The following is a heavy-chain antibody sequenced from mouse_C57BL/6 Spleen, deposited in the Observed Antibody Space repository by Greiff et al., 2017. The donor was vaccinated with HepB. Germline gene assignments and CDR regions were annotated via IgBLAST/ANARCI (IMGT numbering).Heavy chain of an antibody. J-gene: IGHJ3*01. Sequence: EVMLVESGAELVRPGASVKLSCTASGFNIKDDYMHWVKQRPEQGLEWIGWIDPENGDTEYASKFQGKATITADTSSNTAYLQLSSLTSEDTAVYYCTTEKWSFAYWGQGTLVTVSA. D-gene: IGHD1-3*01. V-gene: IGHV14-4*01. CDR3: TTEKWSFAY. CDR2: IDPENGDT. CDR1: GFNIKDDY.